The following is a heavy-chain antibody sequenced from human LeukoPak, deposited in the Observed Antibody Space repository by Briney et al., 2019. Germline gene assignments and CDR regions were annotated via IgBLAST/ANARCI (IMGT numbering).Heavy chain of an antibody. J-gene: IGHJ4*02. CDR2: ISTSGNTI. CDR1: GFTFSSYE. CDR3: AGGGTWIDY. D-gene: IGHD3-16*01. Sequence: GGSLRLSCAASGFTFSSYEMNWVGQAPGKGLEWLSSISTSGNTIYYADSVKGRFTISRDNAKNSLYLQMNSLGAEDTAVYYCAGGGTWIDYWGQGTLVTVSS. V-gene: IGHV3-48*03.